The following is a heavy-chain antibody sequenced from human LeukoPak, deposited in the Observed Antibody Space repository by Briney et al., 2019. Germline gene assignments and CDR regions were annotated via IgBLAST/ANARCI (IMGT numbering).Heavy chain of an antibody. CDR2: IIPIFGTA. CDR3: ASSYYDFWSGYLYTPYYYMDV. Sequence: SVKVSCKASGGTFSSYAISWVRQAPGQGLEWMGGIIPIFGTANYAQKFQGRVTITADKSTSTAYMELSSLRSEDTAVYYCASSYYDFWSGYLYTPYYYMDVWGKGTTVTVSS. D-gene: IGHD3-3*01. V-gene: IGHV1-69*06. CDR1: GGTFSSYA. J-gene: IGHJ6*03.